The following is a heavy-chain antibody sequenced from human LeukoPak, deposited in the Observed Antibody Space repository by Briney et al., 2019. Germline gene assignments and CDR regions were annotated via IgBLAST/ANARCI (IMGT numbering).Heavy chain of an antibody. CDR2: ISSSSSYI. V-gene: IGHV3-21*01. J-gene: IGHJ6*03. CDR3: ARRGTGTTYYYYMDV. D-gene: IGHD1-7*01. Sequence: GGSLRLSCAASGFTFSSYSMNWVRQAPGKGLEWVSSISSSSSYIYYADSVKGRFTISRDNAENSLYLQMNSLRAEDTPVYYCARRGTGTTYYYYMDVWGKGTTVTVSS. CDR1: GFTFSSYS.